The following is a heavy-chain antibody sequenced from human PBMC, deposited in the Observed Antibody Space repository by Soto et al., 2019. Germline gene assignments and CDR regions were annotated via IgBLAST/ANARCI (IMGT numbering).Heavy chain of an antibody. CDR2: IYWDDDK. V-gene: IGHV2-5*02. Sequence: QITLKESGPTLVKPTQTRTLTCTFSGFSLSTSGVGVAWIRQPPGKALEWLALIYWDDDKRYRPSLETRLTITKDTSKNQVVLTMTNMDSVDTATYSCAYLPCSGGSCYWFSYSGMDVWGQGTTVTVSS. J-gene: IGHJ6*02. CDR1: GFSLSTSGVG. D-gene: IGHD2-15*01. CDR3: AYLPCSGGSCYWFSYSGMDV.